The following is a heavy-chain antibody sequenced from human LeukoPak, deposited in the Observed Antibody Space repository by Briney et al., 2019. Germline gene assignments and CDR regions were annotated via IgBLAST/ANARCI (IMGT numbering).Heavy chain of an antibody. Sequence: ESSETLSLTCTVSGGSISSSSYYWGWIRQPPGKGLEWIGSIYYSGSTYYNPSLKSRVTISVDTSKNQFSLKLSSVTAADTAVYYCASLSSGYYSSFDYWGQGTLVTVSS. D-gene: IGHD3-22*01. V-gene: IGHV4-39*01. J-gene: IGHJ4*02. CDR3: ASLSSGYYSSFDY. CDR2: IYYSGST. CDR1: GGSISSSSYY.